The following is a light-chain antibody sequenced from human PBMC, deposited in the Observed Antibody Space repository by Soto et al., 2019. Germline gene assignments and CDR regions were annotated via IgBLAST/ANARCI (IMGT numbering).Light chain of an antibody. CDR2: GNR. CDR1: SSNIGAGYD. CDR3: QSYDSSLSGYYV. J-gene: IGLJ1*01. V-gene: IGLV1-40*01. Sequence: QPVLTQPPSVSGAPGQRVTISCTGSSSNIGAGYDVHWYQQLPGTAPKLLIYGNRNRPSGVPGRFSGAKSGTSASLAITGLQAEDEANYYCQSYDSSLSGYYVFGTGTKVTVL.